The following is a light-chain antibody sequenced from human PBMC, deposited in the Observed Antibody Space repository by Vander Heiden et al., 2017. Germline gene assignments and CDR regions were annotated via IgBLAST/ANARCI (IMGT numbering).Light chain of an antibody. J-gene: IGKJ1*01. CDR2: IAS. CDR3: QQYNNWPPT. CDR1: QGINSN. V-gene: IGKV3-15*01. Sequence: EIVMTQSPATLSVSPGERATLSCRASQGINSNLAWYQQKPGQAPRLLIYIASTRATGIPARFRGSGSGTEFTFTISSLQSEDFAVYYCQQYNNWPPTFGQGTKVESK.